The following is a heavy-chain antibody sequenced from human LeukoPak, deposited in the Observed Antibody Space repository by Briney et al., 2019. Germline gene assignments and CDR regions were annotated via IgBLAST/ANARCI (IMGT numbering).Heavy chain of an antibody. Sequence: SETLSLTCTVSGGSISSYYWSWIRQPPGKGLEWIGYIYYSGSTNYHPSLKSRVPISVDTSKDQFSLKLISVAAADTAVYYCERLGGYCSGGSCFDAFDIWGQGTMVTVSS. CDR2: IYYSGST. CDR1: GGSISSYY. J-gene: IGHJ3*02. V-gene: IGHV4-59*01. CDR3: ERLGGYCSGGSCFDAFDI. D-gene: IGHD2-15*01.